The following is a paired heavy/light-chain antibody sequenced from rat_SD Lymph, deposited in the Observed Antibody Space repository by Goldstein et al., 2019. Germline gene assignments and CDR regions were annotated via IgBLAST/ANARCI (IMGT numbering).Heavy chain of an antibody. CDR2: IWSGGNT. Sequence: QVQLKESGPGLVQPSQTLSLTCTVSGFSLTSYNVHWVRQPPGKGLEWMGVIWSGGNTDYNSALKPRLSISRDTSKSQVFLTMNSLQTEDTGIYYCNYGGYEDYFDYWGQGVMVTVSS. D-gene: IGHD1-11*01. CDR1: GFSLTSYN. J-gene: IGHJ2*01. CDR3: NYGGYEDYFDY. V-gene: IGHV2S13*01.
Light chain of an antibody. CDR1: QSLLYSENNKDY. V-gene: IGKV8S7*01. Sequence: DIAITQSPSSVAVSVGETVTLSCKSSQSLLYSENNKDYLGWYQQKPGQTPKPLIYWATNRHTGVPDRFTGSGSGTDFTLIISSVQAEDLADYYCEQYFVYPYTFGAGTKLELK. CDR2: WAT. J-gene: IGKJ2-3*01. CDR3: EQYFVYPYT.